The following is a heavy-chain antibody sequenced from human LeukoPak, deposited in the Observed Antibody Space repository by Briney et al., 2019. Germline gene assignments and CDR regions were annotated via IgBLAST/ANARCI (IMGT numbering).Heavy chain of an antibody. CDR1: GFTFSSYA. CDR2: IRGSGGST. CDR3: ATLVPAADDWFDP. J-gene: IGHJ5*02. D-gene: IGHD6-13*01. Sequence: GGSLRLSCAASGFTFSSYAMSWVRQARGKGLEWVSAIRGSGGSTYYADSVKGRFTISRDNSKNTLYLQMNSLRAEDTAVYYCATLVPAADDWFDPWGQGTLVTVSS. V-gene: IGHV3-23*01.